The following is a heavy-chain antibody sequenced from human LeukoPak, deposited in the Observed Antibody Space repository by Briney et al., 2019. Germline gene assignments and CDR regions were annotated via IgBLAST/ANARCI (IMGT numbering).Heavy chain of an antibody. Sequence: SVKVSCKASGGTFSSYAISWLRQAPGQGLEWMGGIIPIFGTANYAQKFQGRVTITADESTSTAYMELSSLRSEDTAVYYCARGYCSSTSCYPITIHSHWGQGTLVTVSS. J-gene: IGHJ4*02. D-gene: IGHD2-2*01. CDR3: ARGYCSSTSCYPITIHSH. CDR2: IIPIFGTA. CDR1: GGTFSSYA. V-gene: IGHV1-69*01.